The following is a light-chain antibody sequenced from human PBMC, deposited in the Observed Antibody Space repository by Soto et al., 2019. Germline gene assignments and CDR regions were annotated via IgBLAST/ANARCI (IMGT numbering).Light chain of an antibody. CDR1: SSNIGAGYD. CDR3: QSYASSLSDWV. J-gene: IGLJ3*02. Sequence: QSVLTQPPSVSGAPGQRVTISCTGSSSNIGAGYDVHWYQQLPGTAPKLLIYGNSNRPSGVSDRFSGSKSGTSASLAISGLQAEDEADYYCQSYASSLSDWVFGGGTKLTVL. V-gene: IGLV1-40*01. CDR2: GNS.